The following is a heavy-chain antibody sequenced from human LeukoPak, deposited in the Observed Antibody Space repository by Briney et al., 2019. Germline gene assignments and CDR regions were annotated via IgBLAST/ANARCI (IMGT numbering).Heavy chain of an antibody. D-gene: IGHD1-14*01. CDR3: ASSRFRTDH. CDR1: GFTFSTYW. J-gene: IGHJ4*02. Sequence: PGGSLRLSCAASGFTFSTYWMSWVRQAPGKGLEWVANINQDGSEKYSVDSVKGRFTISRDNAENSLYLQMNSLRADDTALYYCASSRFRTDHWGQGTLVSVSS. V-gene: IGHV3-7*01. CDR2: INQDGSEK.